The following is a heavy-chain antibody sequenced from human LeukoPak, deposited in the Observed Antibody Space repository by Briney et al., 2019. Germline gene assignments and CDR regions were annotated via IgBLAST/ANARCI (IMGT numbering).Heavy chain of an antibody. CDR3: ARGPSIAARYDAFDF. CDR1: EFTFTSYE. CDR2: ISSSGNTI. D-gene: IGHD6-6*01. Sequence: AGGSLRLSCAASEFTFTSYELNWVRQAPGKGLEWVSYISSSGNTISYADSVKGRFTISRDNAKNSLYLQVISLRAEDTAVYYCARGPSIAARYDAFDFWGQGTMVTVSS. V-gene: IGHV3-48*03. J-gene: IGHJ3*01.